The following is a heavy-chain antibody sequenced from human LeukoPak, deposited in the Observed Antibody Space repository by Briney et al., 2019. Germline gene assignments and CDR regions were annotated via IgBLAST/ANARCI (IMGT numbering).Heavy chain of an antibody. CDR1: GGSISSSSYY. D-gene: IGHD5-24*01. V-gene: IGHV4-39*07. Sequence: PSETLSLTCTVSGGSISSSSYYWGWIRQPPGKGLEWIGSIYYSGSTYYNPSLKSRVTISVDTSKNQFSLKLSSVTAADTAVYYCASSRDGYNYFDYWGQGTLVTVSS. CDR2: IYYSGST. J-gene: IGHJ4*02. CDR3: ASSRDGYNYFDY.